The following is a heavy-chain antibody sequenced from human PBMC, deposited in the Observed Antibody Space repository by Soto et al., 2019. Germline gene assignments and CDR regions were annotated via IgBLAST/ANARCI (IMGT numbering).Heavy chain of an antibody. CDR1: GGSISSGGYS. CDR2: IYHSGST. J-gene: IGHJ4*02. CDR3: ARGTYFDY. Sequence: SETLSLTCAVSGGSISSGGYSWSWIRQPPGKGLEWIGYIYHSGSTCYNPSLKSRVTISVDRSKNQFSLKLSSVTAADTAVYYCARGTYFDYWGQGTLVTVSS. V-gene: IGHV4-30-2*01.